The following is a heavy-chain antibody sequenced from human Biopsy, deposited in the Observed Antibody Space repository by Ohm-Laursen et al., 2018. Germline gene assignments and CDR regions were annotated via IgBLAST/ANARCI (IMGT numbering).Heavy chain of an antibody. J-gene: IGHJ6*02. V-gene: IGHV4-34*01. Sequence: GTLSLTCAVYGDTFSGYYWSWIRQPPGKGLEWIGEINHSGSTNYNPSLKSRVTISVDTSKNQFSLTVRSVTAADTAMYYCARGQDSSYLAYGMDVWGQGTTVTVSS. CDR1: GDTFSGYY. CDR3: ARGQDSSYLAYGMDV. D-gene: IGHD6-19*01. CDR2: INHSGST.